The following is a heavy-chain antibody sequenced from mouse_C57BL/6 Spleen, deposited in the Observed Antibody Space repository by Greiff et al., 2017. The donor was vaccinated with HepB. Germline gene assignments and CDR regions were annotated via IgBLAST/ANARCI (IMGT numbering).Heavy chain of an antibody. V-gene: IGHV1-74*01. CDR1: GYTFTSYW. CDR3: AIEEDSSLYWYFDV. J-gene: IGHJ1*03. D-gene: IGHD1-1*01. Sequence: QVQLQQPGAELVKPGASVKVSCKASGYTFTSYWMHWVKQRPGQGLEWIGRIHPSDSDTNYNQKFKGKATLTVDKSSSPAYMQLSSLTSEDSAVYYCAIEEDSSLYWYFDVWGTGTTVTVSS. CDR2: IHPSDSDT.